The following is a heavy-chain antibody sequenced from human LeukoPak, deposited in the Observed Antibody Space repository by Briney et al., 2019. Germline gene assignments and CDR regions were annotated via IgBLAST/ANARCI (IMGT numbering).Heavy chain of an antibody. Sequence: GASVKVSCKASGYTFTSYAMHWVRQAPGQRLEWMGWINAGNGNTKYSQEFQGRVTITRDTSASTAYMELSSLRSEDMAVYYCARELTMVRGVIITYYMDVWGKGTTVTVSS. CDR3: ARELTMVRGVIITYYMDV. CDR1: GYTFTSYA. CDR2: INAGNGNT. D-gene: IGHD3-10*01. V-gene: IGHV1-3*03. J-gene: IGHJ6*03.